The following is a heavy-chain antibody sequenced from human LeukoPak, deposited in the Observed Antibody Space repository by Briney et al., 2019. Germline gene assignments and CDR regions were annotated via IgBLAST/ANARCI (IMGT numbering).Heavy chain of an antibody. CDR3: ARLWGPRILQSPFDY. CDR1: GYSFTSYW. CDR2: IYPGDSDT. Sequence: GESLQISCKGSGYSFTSYWIGWVRQMPGKGLEWMGIIYPGDSDTRYSPSFQGQVTISADKSISTAYLQWSSLKASDIAMYYCARLWGPRILQSPFDYWGQGTLVTVSS. V-gene: IGHV5-51*01. J-gene: IGHJ4*02. D-gene: IGHD3-3*02.